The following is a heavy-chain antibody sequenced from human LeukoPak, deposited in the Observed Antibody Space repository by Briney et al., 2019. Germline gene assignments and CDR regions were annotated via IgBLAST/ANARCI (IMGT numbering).Heavy chain of an antibody. Sequence: ASVKVSCKASGYRFIDYFIHWLRQPPGQGPACMGWINPNTGDTKYVQRLQGRVAITRDTSSSTAYMELSGLNSDETAMYFCARDFMMGYGQGLFDPWGERTLVTVSS. CDR1: GYRFIDYF. J-gene: IGHJ5*02. CDR3: ARDFMMGYGQGLFDP. V-gene: IGHV1-2*02. D-gene: IGHD2-8*01. CDR2: INPNTGDT.